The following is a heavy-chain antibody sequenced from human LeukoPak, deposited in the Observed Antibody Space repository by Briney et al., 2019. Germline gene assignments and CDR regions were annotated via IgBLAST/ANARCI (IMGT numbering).Heavy chain of an antibody. D-gene: IGHD6-6*01. CDR1: GFTFSSYA. CDR2: ISYDGSNK. Sequence: PGGCLRLSCAASGFTFSSYAMHWVRQAPGKGLEWVAVISYDGSNKYYADSVKGRFTISRDNSKNTLYLQMNSLRAEDTAVYYCARDRYSSSDYWGQGTLVTVSS. V-gene: IGHV3-30*01. CDR3: ARDRYSSSDY. J-gene: IGHJ4*02.